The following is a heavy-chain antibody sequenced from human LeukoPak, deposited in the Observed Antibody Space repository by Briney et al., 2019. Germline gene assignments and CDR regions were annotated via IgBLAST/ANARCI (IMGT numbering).Heavy chain of an antibody. CDR2: INPSGGST. CDR1: GYTFTSYY. Sequence: GASVKVSCKASGYTFTSYYMHWVRRAPGQGLEWMGIINPSGGSTSYAQKFQGRVTMTRDTSTSTVYMELSSLRSEDTAVYYCARDVVRFLASNWFDPWGQGTLVTVSS. J-gene: IGHJ5*02. CDR3: ARDVVRFLASNWFDP. V-gene: IGHV1-46*03. D-gene: IGHD3-3*01.